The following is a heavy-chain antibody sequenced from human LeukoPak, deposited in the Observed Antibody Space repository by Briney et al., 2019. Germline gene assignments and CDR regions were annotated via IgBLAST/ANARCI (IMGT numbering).Heavy chain of an antibody. Sequence: GGSRRLAWAASGFTCSSYWMSWVRQAPGKGLEWVANIKQDGSEKYYVDSVKGRFTISRDNAKNSLYLQMNSLRAEDTAVYYCASDTQGLDYWGQGTLVTVSS. J-gene: IGHJ4*02. CDR1: GFTCSSYW. V-gene: IGHV3-7*03. CDR3: ASDTQGLDY. CDR2: IKQDGSEK.